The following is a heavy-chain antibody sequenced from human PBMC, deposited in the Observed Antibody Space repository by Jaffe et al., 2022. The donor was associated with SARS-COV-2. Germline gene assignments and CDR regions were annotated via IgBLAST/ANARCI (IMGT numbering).Heavy chain of an antibody. CDR3: VKEQLLWFGELGWAYFDY. CDR2: ISSNGGST. V-gene: IGHV3-64D*09. Sequence: EVQLVESGGGLVQPGGSLRLSCSASGFTFSSYAMHWVRQAPGKGLEYVSAISSNGGSTYYADSVKGRFTISRDNSKNTLYLQMSSLRAEDTAVYYCVKEQLLWFGELGWAYFDYWGQGTLVTVSS. D-gene: IGHD3-10*01. CDR1: GFTFSSYA. J-gene: IGHJ4*02.